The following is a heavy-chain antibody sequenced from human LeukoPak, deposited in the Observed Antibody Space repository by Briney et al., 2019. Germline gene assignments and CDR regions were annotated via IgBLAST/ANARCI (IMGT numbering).Heavy chain of an antibody. V-gene: IGHV4-38-2*02. CDR2: IYHSGST. CDR3: ARGSYYDFWSGPPVWFDP. CDR1: GYSISSGYY. J-gene: IGHJ5*02. D-gene: IGHD3-3*01. Sequence: ETLSLTCTVSGYSISSGYYWGWIRQPPGKGLEWIGSIYHSGSTYYNPSLKSRVTISVDTSKNQFSLKLSSVTAADTAVYYCARGSYYDFWSGPPVWFDPWGQGTLVTVSS.